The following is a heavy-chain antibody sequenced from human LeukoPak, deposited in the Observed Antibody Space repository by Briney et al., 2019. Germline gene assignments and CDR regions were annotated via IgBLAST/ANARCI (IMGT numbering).Heavy chain of an antibody. D-gene: IGHD3-10*01. Sequence: GGSLRLSCAASGFTFSSYAMSWVRQAPGKGLEWVSGISGSGGSTYYTDSVKGRFTISRDNSKNTLYLQMNSLSAEDTAIYYCAKVPLSYYGSGRPGDYYFDYWGQGTLVTVSS. CDR2: ISGSGGST. J-gene: IGHJ4*02. CDR1: GFTFSSYA. CDR3: AKVPLSYYGSGRPGDYYFDY. V-gene: IGHV3-23*01.